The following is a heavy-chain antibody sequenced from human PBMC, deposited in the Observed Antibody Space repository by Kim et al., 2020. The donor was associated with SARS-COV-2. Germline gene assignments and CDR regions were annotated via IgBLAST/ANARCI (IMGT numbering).Heavy chain of an antibody. CDR1: GFTFSSYW. CDR2: IKQDGSEK. CDR3: AREGRDAFDI. J-gene: IGHJ3*02. Sequence: GGSLRLSCVASGFTFSSYWMSWVRQAPGKGLEWVANIKQDGSEKYYVDSVKGRFTISRDNAKNSLYLQMNSLRAEDTAVYYCAREGRDAFDIWGQGTMVTVSS. V-gene: IGHV3-7*01.